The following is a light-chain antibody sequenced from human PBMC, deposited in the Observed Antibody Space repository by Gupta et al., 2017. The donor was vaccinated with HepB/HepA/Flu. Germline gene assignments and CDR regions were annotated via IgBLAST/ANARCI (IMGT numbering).Light chain of an antibody. Sequence: DIVMTQSPDSLAVSLGERATINCKSSQSGLDSSNNKNYLACYQHKLVQSPKLLIDGASTRESGVPDRFSGSGSGTDFTLTISSLQAEDVAVYYCQQYYSTPRTFGQGTKVEIK. V-gene: IGKV4-1*01. CDR2: GAS. CDR1: QSGLDSSNNKNY. CDR3: QQYYSTPRT. J-gene: IGKJ1*01.